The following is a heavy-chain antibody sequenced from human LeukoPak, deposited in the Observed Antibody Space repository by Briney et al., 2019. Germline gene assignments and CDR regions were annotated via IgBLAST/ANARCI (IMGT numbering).Heavy chain of an antibody. Sequence: GEALKISCKGSGYSFTSYWIGWVRQMPGKGLEWMGIIYPGDSDTRYSPSFQGQVTISADKSTSTAYLQWSSLKASDTAMYYCARHGNGVVVASYGMDVWGQGTTVTVSS. J-gene: IGHJ6*02. V-gene: IGHV5-51*01. CDR1: GYSFTSYW. D-gene: IGHD2-15*01. CDR3: ARHGNGVVVASYGMDV. CDR2: IYPGDSDT.